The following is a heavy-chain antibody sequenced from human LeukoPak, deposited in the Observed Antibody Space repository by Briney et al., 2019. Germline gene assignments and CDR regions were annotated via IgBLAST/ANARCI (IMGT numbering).Heavy chain of an antibody. CDR1: GFTLNNYG. V-gene: IGHV3-21*01. CDR2: ISRSSSYI. CDR3: ARTYASGSRRYWYFDL. Sequence: PGGSLRLSCAASGFTLNNYGINWVRQAPGKGPEWVSFISRSSSYIFYADSVKGRFTTSRDNAKNSLYLQMNSLRAEGTAVYYCARTYASGSRRYWYFDLWGRGTLVTV. J-gene: IGHJ2*01. D-gene: IGHD3-10*01.